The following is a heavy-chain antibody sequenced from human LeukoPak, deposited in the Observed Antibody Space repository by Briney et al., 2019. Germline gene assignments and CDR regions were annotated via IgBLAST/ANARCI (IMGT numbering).Heavy chain of an antibody. CDR3: ARGIQSYYYYYGMDV. D-gene: IGHD5-18*01. CDR1: GGSISSGDYY. Sequence: SQTLSLTCTVSGGSISSGDYYWSWIRQPPGKGLEWIGYIYFSGSTYYNPSLKSRVTISVDTSKNQFSLKLSSVTAADTAVYYYARGIQSYYYYYGMDVWGQGTTVTVSS. J-gene: IGHJ6*02. CDR2: IYFSGST. V-gene: IGHV4-30-4*01.